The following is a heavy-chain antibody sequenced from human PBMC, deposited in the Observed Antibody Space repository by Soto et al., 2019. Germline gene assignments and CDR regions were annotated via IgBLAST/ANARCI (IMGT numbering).Heavy chain of an antibody. CDR2: ISAYNGNT. CDR3: ARDLAVAASSDAFDI. D-gene: IGHD6-19*01. V-gene: IGHV1-18*01. J-gene: IGHJ3*02. Sequence: QVQLVQSGAEVKKPGASVKVSCKASGYTFTSYGISWVRQAPGQGLEWMGWISAYNGNTNYAQKLQGRVTMTTDTSXXKAYMELRSLRSDDTAVYYCARDLAVAASSDAFDIWGQGTMVTVSS. CDR1: GYTFTSYG.